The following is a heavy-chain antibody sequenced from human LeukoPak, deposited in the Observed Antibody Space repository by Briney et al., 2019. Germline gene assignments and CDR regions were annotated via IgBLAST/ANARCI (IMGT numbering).Heavy chain of an antibody. Sequence: SETLSLTCTVSGGSISSYYWSWIRQPAGKGLEWIGRIYTSGSTNYNPSLKSRVNMSVDTSKNQFSLKLSSVTAADTAVYYCARAALRRDGYNSYYYYYYMDVWGKGTTVTVSS. J-gene: IGHJ6*03. CDR3: ARAALRRDGYNSYYYYYYMDV. CDR2: IYTSGST. V-gene: IGHV4-4*07. CDR1: GGSISSYY. D-gene: IGHD5-24*01.